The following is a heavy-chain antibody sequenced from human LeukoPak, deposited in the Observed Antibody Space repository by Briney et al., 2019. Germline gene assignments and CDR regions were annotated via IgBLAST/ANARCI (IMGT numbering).Heavy chain of an antibody. V-gene: IGHV5-51*01. CDR2: IYPGDSDT. Sequence: GESLKISCKASGYTFTSYWIGLVRQMPGKGLEWMGIIYPGDSDTTYSPSFQGQVTISADKSIRTAYLQSTSLKASDTPIYYCVLGLMVRGAINRFDDWGQGALVTVSS. D-gene: IGHD3-10*01. CDR1: GYTFTSYW. J-gene: IGHJ4*02. CDR3: VLGLMVRGAINRFDD.